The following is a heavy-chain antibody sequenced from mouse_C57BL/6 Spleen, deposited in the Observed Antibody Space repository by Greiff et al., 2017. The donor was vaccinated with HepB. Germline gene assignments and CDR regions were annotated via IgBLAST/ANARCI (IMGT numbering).Heavy chain of an antibody. CDR3: ARRPYYDYDGGGWFAY. V-gene: IGHV3-6*01. Sequence: EVKLMESGPGLVKPSQSLSLTCSVTGYSITSGYYWNWIRQFPGNKLEWMGYISYDGSNNYNPSLKNRISITRDTSKNQFFLKLNSVTTEDTATYYCARRPYYDYDGGGWFAYWGQGTLVTVSA. D-gene: IGHD2-4*01. CDR2: ISYDGSN. CDR1: GYSITSGYY. J-gene: IGHJ3*01.